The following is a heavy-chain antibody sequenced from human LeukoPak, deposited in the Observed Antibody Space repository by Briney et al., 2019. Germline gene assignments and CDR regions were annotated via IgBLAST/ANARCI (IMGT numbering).Heavy chain of an antibody. CDR3: ARPGAAAGFGH. V-gene: IGHV1-8*01. Sequence: ASVKVSCKASGYSFSSYEINWVRQATGQGLEWMGWMKPNSGNTEYAQKFQGRVTMSGNTSINTAYMELSSLRSDDTAVYYCARPGAAAGFGHWGQGTLVTVSS. CDR1: GYSFSSYE. CDR2: MKPNSGNT. J-gene: IGHJ4*02. D-gene: IGHD6-13*01.